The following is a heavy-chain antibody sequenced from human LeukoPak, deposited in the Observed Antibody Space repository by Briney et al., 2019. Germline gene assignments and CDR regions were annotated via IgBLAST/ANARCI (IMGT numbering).Heavy chain of an antibody. CDR2: ISWNSGSI. V-gene: IGHV3-9*03. CDR1: GFTFSSYA. J-gene: IGHJ4*02. CDR3: AKDIGGDYVAGNFDY. Sequence: GGSLRLSCAASGFTFSSYAMSWVRQAPGKGLEWVSGISWNSGSIGYADSVKGRFTISRDNAKNSLYLQMNSLRAEDMALYYCAKDIGGDYVAGNFDYWGQGTLVTVSS. D-gene: IGHD4-17*01.